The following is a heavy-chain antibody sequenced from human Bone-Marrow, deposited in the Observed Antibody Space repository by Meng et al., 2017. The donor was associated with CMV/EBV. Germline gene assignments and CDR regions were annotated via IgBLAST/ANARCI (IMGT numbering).Heavy chain of an antibody. CDR1: GYTFTDYY. CDR2: INPNSGGT. Sequence: ASVKVSCKASGYTFTDYYMHWVRQAPGQGLEWMGWINPNSGGTNYAQKFQGRVTMTRDTSISTAYMELNRLRSDDTAVYSRARGPRRTGVGVYFDYWGQGTLVTFSS. J-gene: IGHJ4*02. D-gene: IGHD3/OR15-3a*01. V-gene: IGHV1-2*02. CDR3: ARGPRRTGVGVYFDY.